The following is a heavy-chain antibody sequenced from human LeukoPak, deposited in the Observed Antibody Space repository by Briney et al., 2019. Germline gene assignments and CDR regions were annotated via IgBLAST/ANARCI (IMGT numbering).Heavy chain of an antibody. CDR3: ARRGLGQGIAVAGVAGFDP. V-gene: IGHV5-51*01. CDR1: GYSFTSYW. J-gene: IGHJ5*02. D-gene: IGHD6-19*01. Sequence: GESLKISCKGSGYSFTSYWIGWVRQMPGKGLEWMGIIYPGDSDTRYSPSFQGQVTISADKSISTAYLQWSSLKASDTAMYYCARRGLGQGIAVAGVAGFDPWGQGTLVTVSS. CDR2: IYPGDSDT.